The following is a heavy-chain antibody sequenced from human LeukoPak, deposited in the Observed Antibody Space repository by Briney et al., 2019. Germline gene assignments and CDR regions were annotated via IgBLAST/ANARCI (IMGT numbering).Heavy chain of an antibody. J-gene: IGHJ6*03. CDR3: ARIYGSGSYYGLFYYMDV. CDR2: IYTSGST. D-gene: IGHD3-10*01. Sequence: SETLSLTCTGSGGSISSYYWSWIRQPPGKGLEWIGYIYTSGSTNYNPSLKSRVTISVDTFKNQFSLKLSSVTAADTAVYYCARIYGSGSYYGLFYYMDVWGKGTTVTVSS. V-gene: IGHV4-4*09. CDR1: GGSISSYY.